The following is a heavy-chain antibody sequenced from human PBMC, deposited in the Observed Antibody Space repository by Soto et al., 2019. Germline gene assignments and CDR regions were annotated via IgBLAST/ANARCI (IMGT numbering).Heavy chain of an antibody. V-gene: IGHV1-18*01. J-gene: IGHJ3*02. CDR3: ARESPYGDYVDAFDI. CDR2: ITPVNGDT. CDR1: GYTCATYG. Sequence: ASVKVSCKASGYTCATYGISWVRQAPGQGLERMGWITPVNGDTNYAQKFQGRVTLTTETSTSTAYMELRSLRSDDTAVYYCARESPYGDYVDAFDIWGQGTMVTXSS. D-gene: IGHD4-17*01.